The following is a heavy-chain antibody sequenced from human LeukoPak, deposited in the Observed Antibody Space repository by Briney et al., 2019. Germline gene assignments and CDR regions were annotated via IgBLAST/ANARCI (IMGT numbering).Heavy chain of an antibody. V-gene: IGHV3-23*01. D-gene: IGHD6-13*01. CDR3: AREAAGYHYYYGMDV. Sequence: QPGGSLRLSCAASGFTFSSYAMSWVRQVPGKGLEWVSVISGSGDNTYYADSVKGRFTISRDNSKNTLYLQMNSLRAEDTAVYYCAREAAGYHYYYGMDVWGQGTTVTVSS. CDR1: GFTFSSYA. J-gene: IGHJ6*02. CDR2: ISGSGDNT.